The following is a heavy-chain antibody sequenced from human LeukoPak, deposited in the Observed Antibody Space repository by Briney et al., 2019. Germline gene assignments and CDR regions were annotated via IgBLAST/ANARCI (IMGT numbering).Heavy chain of an antibody. CDR3: VRSGGY. CDR2: IKEDGSEK. CDR1: GFTFSNYW. D-gene: IGHD1-26*01. Sequence: SGGSLRLSCAASGFTFSNYWMNWVRQAPGKGLEWVANIKEDGSEKYYVDSVEGRFTISRDNAKNSLCLQMNSLRAEDTAIYYCVRSGGYWGQGTLVTVSS. J-gene: IGHJ4*02. V-gene: IGHV3-7*05.